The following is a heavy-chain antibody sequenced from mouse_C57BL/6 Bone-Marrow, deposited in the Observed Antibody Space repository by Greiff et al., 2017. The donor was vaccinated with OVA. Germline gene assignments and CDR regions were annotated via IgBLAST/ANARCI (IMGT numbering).Heavy chain of an antibody. V-gene: IGHV1-59*01. CDR1: GYTFTSYW. J-gene: IGHJ3*01. CDR2: IDPSDSYT. D-gene: IGHD1-1*01. Sequence: QVQLQQPGAELVRPGTSVKLSCKASGYTFTSYWMHWVKQRPGQGLEWIGVIDPSDSYTNYNQKFKGKATLTVDTSSSTAYMQLSSLTSEDSAVYYCARSYYGSSSVRDWGQGTLVTVSA. CDR3: ARSYYGSSSVRD.